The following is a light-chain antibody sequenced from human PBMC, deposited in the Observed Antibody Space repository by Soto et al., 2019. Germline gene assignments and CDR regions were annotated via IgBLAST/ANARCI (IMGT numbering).Light chain of an antibody. CDR3: QQYGASPST. CDR2: GAS. CDR1: QSVSSSY. V-gene: IGKV3-20*01. Sequence: IELTPSPWTLRMSQGERATLSCGASQSVSSSYLAWHQQKPGQAPRLLIYGASSRATGIPDRFSGSGSGTDFPLTISRLEHEDVTVYCCQQYGASPSTFGQGTRLEIK. J-gene: IGKJ5*01.